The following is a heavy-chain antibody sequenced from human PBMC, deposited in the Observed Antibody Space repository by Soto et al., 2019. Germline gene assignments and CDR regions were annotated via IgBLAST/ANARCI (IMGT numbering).Heavy chain of an antibody. CDR2: VKYAGSEK. Sequence: EVQLVESGGGLVQPGGSLRLSCVVSGFTFISDWMSWVRQALGKGLVWFSNVKYAGSEKYYGDSVKGRFAISRDNAKNSLSLQMTGLRVDDTAVYYCARGLYSRGYWGQGTLGTVSS. J-gene: IGHJ4*02. D-gene: IGHD3-16*01. CDR3: ARGLYSRGY. V-gene: IGHV3-7*03. CDR1: GFTFISDW.